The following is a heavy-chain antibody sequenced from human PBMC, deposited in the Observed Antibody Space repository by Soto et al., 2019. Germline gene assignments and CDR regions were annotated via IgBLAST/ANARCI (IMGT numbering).Heavy chain of an antibody. V-gene: IGHV3-48*01. D-gene: IGHD2-15*01. J-gene: IGHJ4*02. CDR1: GFTFSTYS. Sequence: EVQLVESGGGLVQPGGSLRLSCAASGFTFSTYSMSWVRQAPGKGLEWVSYISSTSNTIYYADSVKGRFTISRDNAKNSLYLHMISLSAEDTAVYYCARDRGCSGGICYRDLGYWGQGTLVTVSS. CDR2: ISSTSNTI. CDR3: ARDRGCSGGICYRDLGY.